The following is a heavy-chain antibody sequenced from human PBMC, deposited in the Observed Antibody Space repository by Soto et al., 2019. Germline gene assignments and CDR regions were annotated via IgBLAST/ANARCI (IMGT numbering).Heavy chain of an antibody. V-gene: IGHV1-8*01. CDR2: MNPNSGNT. D-gene: IGHD3-3*01. J-gene: IGHJ4*02. CDR1: GYTFTSYD. Sequence: ASVKVSCKASGYTFTSYDINWVRQATGQGLEWMGWMNPNSGNTGYAQKFQGRVTMTRNTSISTAYMELSSLRSEDTAVYYCARVLFGVVMPDYWGQGTLITVSS. CDR3: ARVLFGVVMPDY.